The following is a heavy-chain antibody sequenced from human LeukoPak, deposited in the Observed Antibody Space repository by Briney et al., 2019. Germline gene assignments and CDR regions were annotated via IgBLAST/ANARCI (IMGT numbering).Heavy chain of an antibody. CDR3: ARQGWLQYPHY. CDR2: IYPGDSDT. Sequence: GSLKISCKGSGYSFTSYWIGWVRQMPGKGLEWMGIIYPGDSDTRYSPSFQGQVTISADKSIGTAYLQWSSLKASDSAMYYCARQGWLQYPHYWGQGTLVTVSS. J-gene: IGHJ4*02. CDR1: GYSFTSYW. V-gene: IGHV5-51*01. D-gene: IGHD5-24*01.